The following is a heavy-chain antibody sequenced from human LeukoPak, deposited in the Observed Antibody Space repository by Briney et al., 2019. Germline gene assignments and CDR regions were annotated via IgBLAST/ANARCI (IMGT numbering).Heavy chain of an antibody. J-gene: IGHJ4*02. D-gene: IGHD6-19*01. V-gene: IGHV3-23*01. CDR2: INLNGDET. Sequence: PGGSLRLSCEASGFTFSNYGMAWFRQAPGKGLEWVSTINLNGDETHYADSVKGRFTTSRDNSKSTLALRTSSLRVEDTAVYYCERDPSEYEYNRGWYRDFWGQGSQVIVSS. CDR1: GFTFSNYG. CDR3: ERDPSEYEYNRGWYRDF.